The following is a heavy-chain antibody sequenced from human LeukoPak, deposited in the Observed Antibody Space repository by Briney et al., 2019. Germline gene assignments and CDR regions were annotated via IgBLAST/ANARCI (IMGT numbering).Heavy chain of an antibody. CDR2: ISYDGSNK. D-gene: IGHD3-9*01. Sequence: GGSLRLSCAASGFTFSSYGMHWVRQAPGKGLERVAVISYDGSNKYYADSVKGRFTISRDNSKNTLYLQMNSLRAEDTAVYYCAKDKRLYYDILTGPLDYWGQGTLVTVSS. J-gene: IGHJ4*02. CDR1: GFTFSSYG. V-gene: IGHV3-30*18. CDR3: AKDKRLYYDILTGPLDY.